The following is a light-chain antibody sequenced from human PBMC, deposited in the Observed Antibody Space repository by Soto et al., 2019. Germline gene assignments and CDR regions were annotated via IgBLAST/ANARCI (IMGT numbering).Light chain of an antibody. Sequence: EIVMTQSPPSLTVTPGEPASISCRSGQRLLHSNGNTFLDWYLQKPGQSPQLLIYLGSNRASGVPDRVSGSEAGTDFTLKISRVEAEDAGVYYCMQALETPYTFGQGTKLEIK. CDR3: MQALETPYT. J-gene: IGKJ2*01. V-gene: IGKV2-28*01. CDR1: QRLLHSNGNTF. CDR2: LGS.